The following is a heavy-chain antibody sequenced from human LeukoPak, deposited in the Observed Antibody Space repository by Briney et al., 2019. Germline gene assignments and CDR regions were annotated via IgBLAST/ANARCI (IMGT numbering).Heavy chain of an antibody. CDR1: GGSISSSNW. Sequence: SETLSLTCAVSGGSISSSNWWSCVRQPPGKGLEWIGEIYHSGSTNYNPSLKSRVTISVDKSKNQFSLKLSSVTAADTAVYYCAISRTLYGDYVGWFDPWGQGTLVTVSS. J-gene: IGHJ5*02. CDR2: IYHSGST. V-gene: IGHV4-4*02. D-gene: IGHD4-17*01. CDR3: AISRTLYGDYVGWFDP.